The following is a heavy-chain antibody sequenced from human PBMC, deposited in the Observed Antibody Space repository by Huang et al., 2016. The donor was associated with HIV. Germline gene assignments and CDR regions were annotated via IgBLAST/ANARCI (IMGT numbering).Heavy chain of an antibody. CDR3: ATDLGGYSFDY. J-gene: IGHJ4*02. V-gene: IGHV3-30*02. CDR2: IRFDGGNN. Sequence: QEQLVESGGGVVQPGGSLRLSCATSGFSFSHYGMHWVRQAPGSVLGWVDFIRFDGGNNNEADSAKGRVTISRDNSKKMLFLEMNSLRGDDTAFYYCATDLGGYSFDYWGQGALVSVSS. D-gene: IGHD2-21*02. CDR1: GFSFSHYG.